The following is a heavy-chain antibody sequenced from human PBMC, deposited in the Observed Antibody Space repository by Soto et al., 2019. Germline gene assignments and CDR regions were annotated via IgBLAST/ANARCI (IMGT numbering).Heavy chain of an antibody. V-gene: IGHV3-23*01. J-gene: IGHJ4*02. D-gene: IGHD3-10*01. CDR3: AKKVNSGSGSQYFDY. CDR2: FRAGGDDGTT. Sequence: GALRLSCVASGFTFSSYCMSWVRKAPGKGLEWVSGFRAGGDDGTTYYADSVKGRFTISRDNSKNTLFLQMNSLRAEDTAIYYCAKKVNSGSGSQYFDYFGQGTLVPVSS. CDR1: GFTFSSYC.